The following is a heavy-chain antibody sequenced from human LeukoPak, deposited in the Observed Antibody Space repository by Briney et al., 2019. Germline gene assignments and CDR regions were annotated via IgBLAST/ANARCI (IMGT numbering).Heavy chain of an antibody. V-gene: IGHV3-53*01. CDR2: IYSGGST. CDR3: ARGGTFPIFDY. Sequence: GGSLRLSCAASGFTVSSNYMSWVRQAPGKGLEWVSGIYSGGSTYYADSVKGRFTISRDNSKNTLYLQMNSLRAEDTAVYYCARGGTFPIFDYWGQGTLVTVSS. CDR1: GFTVSSNY. J-gene: IGHJ4*02. D-gene: IGHD2-15*01.